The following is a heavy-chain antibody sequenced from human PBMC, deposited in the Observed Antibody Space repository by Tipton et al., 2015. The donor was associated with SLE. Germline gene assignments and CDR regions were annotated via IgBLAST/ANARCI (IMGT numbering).Heavy chain of an antibody. CDR3: ARVIVGATSYFDY. CDR2: IYYSGST. J-gene: IGHJ4*02. CDR1: GGSISSYY. V-gene: IGHV4-59*01. D-gene: IGHD1-26*01. Sequence: TLSLTCTVSGGSISSYYWSWIRQPPGKGLEWIGYIYYSGSTNYNPSLKSRVTISVDTPKNQFSLKLSSVTAADTAVYYCARVIVGATSYFDYWGQGTLVTVSS.